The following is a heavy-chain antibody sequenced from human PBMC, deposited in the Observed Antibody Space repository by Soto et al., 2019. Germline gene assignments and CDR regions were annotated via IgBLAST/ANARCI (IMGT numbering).Heavy chain of an antibody. CDR1: GFTFSSYA. D-gene: IGHD2-15*01. CDR2: ISGSGGST. CDR3: AKYPPTASGGNSLYYFDY. Sequence: GGSLRLSCAASGFTFSSYAMSWVRQAPGKGLEWVSAISGSGGSTYYVDSVKGRFTISRDNSKNTLYLQMNSLRAEDTAVYYCAKYPPTASGGNSLYYFDYWGQGTLVTVSS. V-gene: IGHV3-23*01. J-gene: IGHJ4*02.